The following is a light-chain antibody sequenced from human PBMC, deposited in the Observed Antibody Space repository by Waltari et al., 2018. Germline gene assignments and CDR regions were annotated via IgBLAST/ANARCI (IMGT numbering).Light chain of an antibody. CDR1: QGISSY. Sequence: AIRMTQSPSSLSASTGHRVTITCRASQGISSYLAWYQQKPGKAPKLLIYAASTLQSGVPSRFSGSGSGTDFTLTISCLQSEDFATYYCQQYYSYLLTFGGGTKVEIK. CDR3: QQYYSYLLT. J-gene: IGKJ4*01. CDR2: AAS. V-gene: IGKV1-8*01.